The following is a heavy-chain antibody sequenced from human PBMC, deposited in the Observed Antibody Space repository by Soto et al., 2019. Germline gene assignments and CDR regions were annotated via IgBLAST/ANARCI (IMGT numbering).Heavy chain of an antibody. D-gene: IGHD4-17*01. CDR2: ISSSSSYI. CDR1: GFTFSSYS. V-gene: IGHV3-21*01. J-gene: IGHJ6*02. Sequence: GGSLRLSCAASGFTFSSYSMNWVRQAPGKGLEWVSSISSSSSYIYYADSVKGRFTISRDNAKNSLYLQMNSLRAEDTAVYYCARDRSGDYVGGMDVWGQGTTVTVSS. CDR3: ARDRSGDYVGGMDV.